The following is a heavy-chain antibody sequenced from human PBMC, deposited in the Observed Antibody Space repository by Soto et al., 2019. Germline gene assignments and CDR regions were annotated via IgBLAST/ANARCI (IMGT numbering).Heavy chain of an antibody. CDR2: INPNSGGT. Sequence: ASVKVSCKASGYTFTGYYMHWVRQAPGQGLEWMGWINPNSGGTNYAQKFQGWVTMTRDTSISTAYMELSRLRSDDTAVYYCARDEGQRNNWFDPCGQGTLVTVSS. CDR1: GYTFTGYY. V-gene: IGHV1-2*04. J-gene: IGHJ5*02. CDR3: ARDEGQRNNWFDP. D-gene: IGHD5-18*01.